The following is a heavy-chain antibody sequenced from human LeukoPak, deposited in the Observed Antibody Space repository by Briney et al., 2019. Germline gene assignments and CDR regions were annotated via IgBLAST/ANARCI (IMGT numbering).Heavy chain of an antibody. J-gene: IGHJ4*02. D-gene: IGHD6-19*01. CDR2: IYYSGST. CDR1: GGSISSYY. V-gene: IGHV4-59*01. Sequence: SETLSLTCTVSGGSISSYYWSWIRQPPGKGLEWIGYIYYSGSTNYNPSLKSRVTISVDTSKNQFSLKLSSVTAADTAVYYCARSRRNSSGWYFDYWGQGTLVTASS. CDR3: ARSRRNSSGWYFDY.